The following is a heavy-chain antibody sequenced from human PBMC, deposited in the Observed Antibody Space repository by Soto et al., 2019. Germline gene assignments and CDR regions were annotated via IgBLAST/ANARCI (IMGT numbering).Heavy chain of an antibody. V-gene: IGHV4-59*08. Sequence: ASETLSLTCTVSGGSISSYYWSWIRQPPGKGLEWIGYIYYSGSTNYNPSLKSRVTISVDTSKNQFSLKLSSVTAADTAVYYCARHGDYYDSSGYYFPFDYWGQGTLVTVSS. CDR3: ARHGDYYDSSGYYFPFDY. CDR2: IYYSGST. D-gene: IGHD3-22*01. CDR1: GGSISSYY. J-gene: IGHJ4*02.